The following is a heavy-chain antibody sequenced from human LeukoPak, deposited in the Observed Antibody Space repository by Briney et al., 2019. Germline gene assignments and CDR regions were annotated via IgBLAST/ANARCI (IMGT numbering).Heavy chain of an antibody. D-gene: IGHD5-12*01. Sequence: SETLSLTCAVYGGSFSGYYRSWIRQPPGKGLEWIGEINHSGSTNHNPSLKSRVTISVDTSKNQFSLKLSSVTAADTAVYYCARRLIVDTNRHRRPFDYWGQGTLVTVSS. J-gene: IGHJ4*02. CDR3: ARRLIVDTNRHRRPFDY. CDR1: GGSFSGYY. CDR2: INHSGST. V-gene: IGHV4-34*01.